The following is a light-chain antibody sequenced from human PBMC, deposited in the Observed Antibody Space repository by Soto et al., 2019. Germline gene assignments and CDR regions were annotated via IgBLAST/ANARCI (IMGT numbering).Light chain of an antibody. CDR2: DAS. Sequence: DVQMTQSPSSLSASVGDRVTITCRASRDISSSLAWYQQKPGKVPKLLIYDASTFHAGVQSRFSGSGSGTFFTLTISSLQPDDVATYYCQKYNSPPNTFGQGTKLEIK. CDR3: QKYNSPPNT. J-gene: IGKJ2*01. CDR1: RDISSS. V-gene: IGKV1-27*01.